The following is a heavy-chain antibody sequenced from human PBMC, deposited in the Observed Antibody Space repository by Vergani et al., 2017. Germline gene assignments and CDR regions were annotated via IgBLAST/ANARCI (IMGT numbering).Heavy chain of an antibody. D-gene: IGHD3-10*01. Sequence: QLQLQESGPGLVKPSETLSLTCTVSGGSISSSSYYWGGIRQPPGKGLEWIGSIYYSGSTYYNPSLKSRVTISVDTSKNQFSLKLSSVTAADTAVYYCARDGITMVREPYYFDYWGQGTLVTVSS. CDR3: ARDGITMVREPYYFDY. CDR2: IYYSGST. J-gene: IGHJ4*02. V-gene: IGHV4-39*07. CDR1: GGSISSSSYY.